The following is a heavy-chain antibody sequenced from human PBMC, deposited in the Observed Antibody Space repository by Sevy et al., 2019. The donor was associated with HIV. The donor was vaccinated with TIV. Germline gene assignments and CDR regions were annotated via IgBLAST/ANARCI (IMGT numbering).Heavy chain of an antibody. CDR1: GFNFDNYG. V-gene: IGHV3-33*08. D-gene: IGHD6-13*01. Sequence: GESLRLSCAASGFNFDNYGMHWVRQTPGKGLEWVAVIWSDGSNIFYADSVEGRFTISRDNSKKMLYLQMNSLRAEDTAVYYCARNAALDSWGQGTLVTVSS. J-gene: IGHJ4*02. CDR3: ARNAALDS. CDR2: IWSDGSNI.